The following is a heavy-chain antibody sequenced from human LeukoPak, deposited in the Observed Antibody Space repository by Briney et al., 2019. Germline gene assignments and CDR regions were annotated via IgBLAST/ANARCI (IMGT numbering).Heavy chain of an antibody. J-gene: IGHJ4*02. V-gene: IGHV6-1*01. D-gene: IGHD6-13*01. Sequence: SQTLSLTCAISGDSVSSNSAAWNWIRQSSSRGLEWLGRTYYRSKWYNDYATSVKSRITINPATSKNQFSLQMNSVTPEDTAVYYCAREYILSWQHLVGVFDYWGQGTPVTVSS. CDR3: AREYILSWQHLVGVFDY. CDR2: TYYRSKWYN. CDR1: GDSVSSNSAA.